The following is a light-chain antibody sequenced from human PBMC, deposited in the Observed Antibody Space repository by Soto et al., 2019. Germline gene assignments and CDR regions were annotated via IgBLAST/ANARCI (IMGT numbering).Light chain of an antibody. Sequence: EIALTQSPATLSLSPGERATLSCRASQSVSSYLAWYQQKPGQAPRLLISDASNRATGIPARFSASGSGTDFPLTSSSLEPEDFEVYYCLQRSNCPWTCGQGTKVEIK. V-gene: IGKV3-11*01. J-gene: IGKJ1*01. CDR3: LQRSNCPWT. CDR1: QSVSSY. CDR2: DAS.